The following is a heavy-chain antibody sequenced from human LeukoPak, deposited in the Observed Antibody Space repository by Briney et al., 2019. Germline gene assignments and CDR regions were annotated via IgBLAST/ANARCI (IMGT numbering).Heavy chain of an antibody. V-gene: IGHV1-2*02. D-gene: IGHD6-19*01. CDR2: INTNSGAT. J-gene: IGHJ6*03. CDR1: GYTFTAYY. Sequence: ASVKVSCKASGYTFTAYYMHWVRQAPGQGLEWMGWINTNSGATNYAQKFQGRVTMTRDTPTSTAYMELSRLTSDDTALFYCASGGWTYVGYYMDVWGKGTTVTVSS. CDR3: ASGGWTYVGYYMDV.